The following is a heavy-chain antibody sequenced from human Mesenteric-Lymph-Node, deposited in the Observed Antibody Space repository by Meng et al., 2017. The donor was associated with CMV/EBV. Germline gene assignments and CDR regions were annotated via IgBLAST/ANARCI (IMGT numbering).Heavy chain of an antibody. Sequence: AVFGFRFSDYGFHWVRQAPGKGLEWVADIWYDGRATYYADSIRGRFTISRDDSKSTLYLQMNSLRAEDTAVYYCARDLAVGRIWFDPWGQGTLVTVSS. D-gene: IGHD6-19*01. CDR2: IWYDGRAT. J-gene: IGHJ5*02. V-gene: IGHV3-33*01. CDR1: GFRFSDYG. CDR3: ARDLAVGRIWFDP.